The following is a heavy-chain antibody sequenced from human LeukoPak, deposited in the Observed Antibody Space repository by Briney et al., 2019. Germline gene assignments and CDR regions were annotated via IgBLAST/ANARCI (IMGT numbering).Heavy chain of an antibody. V-gene: IGHV1-3*01. D-gene: IGHD3-9*01. Sequence: ASVKVSCKASGGTFSSYAISWVRQAPGQRLEWMGWINAGNGNTKYSQKFQGRVTITRDTSASTAYMELSSLRSEDTAVYYCARRWDHGNDILTGYYGYYFDYWGQGTLVTVSS. CDR3: ARRWDHGNDILTGYYGYYFDY. CDR2: INAGNGNT. CDR1: GGTFSSYA. J-gene: IGHJ4*02.